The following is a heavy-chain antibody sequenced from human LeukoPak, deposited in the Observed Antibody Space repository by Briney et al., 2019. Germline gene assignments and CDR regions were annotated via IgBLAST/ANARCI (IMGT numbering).Heavy chain of an antibody. Sequence: SETLSLTCTVSGGSISSSSYYWGWIRQPPGKGLEWIGSIYYSGSTYYNPSLKSRVTISVDTSKNQFSLKLSSVTAADTAVYYCAIHPPFRIAVAGTVWFDPWGQGTLVTVSS. CDR1: GGSISSSSYY. CDR2: IYYSGST. J-gene: IGHJ5*02. D-gene: IGHD6-19*01. CDR3: AIHPPFRIAVAGTVWFDP. V-gene: IGHV4-39*01.